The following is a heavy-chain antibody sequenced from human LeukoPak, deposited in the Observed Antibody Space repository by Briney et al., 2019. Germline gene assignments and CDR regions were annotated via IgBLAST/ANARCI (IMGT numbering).Heavy chain of an antibody. CDR2: IYYSGST. D-gene: IGHD6-13*01. CDR1: GGSISSYY. J-gene: IGHJ4*02. Sequence: SETLSLTCTVSGGSISSYYWSWIRQPPGKGLEWIGYIYYSGSTNYNPSPKSRVTISVDTSKNQFSLKLSSVTAADTAVYYCAKGAAAGTLDYWGQGTLVTVSS. V-gene: IGHV4-59*01. CDR3: AKGAAAGTLDY.